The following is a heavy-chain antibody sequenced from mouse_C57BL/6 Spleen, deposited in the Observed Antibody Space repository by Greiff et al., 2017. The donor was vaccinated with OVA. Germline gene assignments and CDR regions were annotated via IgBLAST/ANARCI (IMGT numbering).Heavy chain of an antibody. J-gene: IGHJ2*01. D-gene: IGHD1-1*01. CDR1: GYTFTSYW. CDR2: IYPSDSET. Sequence: QVQLKQSGAELVRPGSSVKLSCKASGYTFTSYWMDWVKQRPGQGLEWIGNIYPSDSETHYNQKFKDKATLTVDKSSSTAYMQLSSLTSEDSAVYYCAREIRSYYFDYWGQGTTLTVSS. CDR3: AREIRSYYFDY. V-gene: IGHV1-61*01.